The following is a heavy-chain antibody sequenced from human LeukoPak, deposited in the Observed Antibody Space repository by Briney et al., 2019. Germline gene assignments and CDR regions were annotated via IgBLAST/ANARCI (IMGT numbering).Heavy chain of an antibody. CDR1: GGSVTDYY. CDR2: IYYSGST. CDR3: ARRPGYSYGFDY. Sequence: PSETLSLTCTVSGGSVTDYYWSWIRQSPGKGLEWIGSIYYSGSTYYNPSLKSRVTISVDTSKNQFSLKLSSVTAADTAVYYCARRPGYSYGFDYWGQGTLVTVSS. J-gene: IGHJ4*02. D-gene: IGHD5-18*01. V-gene: IGHV4-59*05.